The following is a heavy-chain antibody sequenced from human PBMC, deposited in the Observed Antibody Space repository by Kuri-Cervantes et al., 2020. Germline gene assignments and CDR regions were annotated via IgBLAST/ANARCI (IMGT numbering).Heavy chain of an antibody. CDR3: ARVGTGTSWSYFDY. CDR1: GFTFSSYS. V-gene: IGHV3-48*01. CDR2: ISSSSSTI. D-gene: IGHD1-7*01. Sequence: GGSLRLSCAASGFTFSSYSMNWVRQAPGKGLEWVSYISSSSSTIYYADSVKGRFTISRDNAKNSLYLQMNSLRAEDTAVYYCARVGTGTSWSYFDYWGQGTLGTVSS. J-gene: IGHJ4*02.